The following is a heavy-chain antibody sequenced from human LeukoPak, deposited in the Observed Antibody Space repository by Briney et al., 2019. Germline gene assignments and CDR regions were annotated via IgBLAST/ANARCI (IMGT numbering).Heavy chain of an antibody. CDR1: GFTFSSYS. J-gene: IGHJ4*02. Sequence: GGSLRLSCAASGFTFSSYSMNWVRQAPGKGLEWVSSISSSSSYIYYADSVKGRFTISRDNSKNTLYLQMNSLRAEDTAVYYCAKYYSSSWSHFDYWGQGTLVTVSS. D-gene: IGHD6-13*01. CDR2: ISSSSSYI. V-gene: IGHV3-21*04. CDR3: AKYYSSSWSHFDY.